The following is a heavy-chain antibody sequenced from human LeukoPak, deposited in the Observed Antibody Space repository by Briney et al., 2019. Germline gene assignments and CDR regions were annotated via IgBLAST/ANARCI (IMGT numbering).Heavy chain of an antibody. V-gene: IGHV1-69*04. D-gene: IGHD6-13*01. CDR1: GGTFSSYA. CDR2: IIPILGIA. CDR3: ARASSSSWYFDY. Sequence: SVKVSCKASGGTFSSYAISWVRQAPGQGLEWMGRIIPILGIANYAQKFQGRVTITADKSASTAYMELSSLRSEDTAVYYCARASSSSWYFDYWGQGTLVTVSS. J-gene: IGHJ4*02.